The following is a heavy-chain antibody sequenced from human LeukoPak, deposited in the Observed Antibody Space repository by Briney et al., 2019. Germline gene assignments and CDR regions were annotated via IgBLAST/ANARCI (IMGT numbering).Heavy chain of an antibody. D-gene: IGHD1-1*01. CDR2: IYTSGST. CDR1: GGSISSGSYY. CDR3: ARDPWTATDQTKVGWVYYYYYMDV. V-gene: IGHV4-61*02. Sequence: SETLSLTCTVSGGSISSGSYYWSWIRQPAGKGLEWIGRIYTSGSTNYNPSLKSRVTISVDTSKNQFSLKLSSVTAADTAVYYCARDPWTATDQTKVGWVYYYYYMDVWGKGTTVTISS. J-gene: IGHJ6*03.